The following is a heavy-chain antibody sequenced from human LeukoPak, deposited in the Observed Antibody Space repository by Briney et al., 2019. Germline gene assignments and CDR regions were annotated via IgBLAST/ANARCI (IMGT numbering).Heavy chain of an antibody. Sequence: GGSLRLSCAASGFTFSTYTMNWVRQAPGKGLEWVSLISWDGGSTYYADSVKGRFTISRDNSKNSLYLQMNSLRAEDTALYYCAKDMSPRQWLVLGQDYWGQGTLVTVSS. CDR2: ISWDGGST. D-gene: IGHD6-19*01. V-gene: IGHV3-43D*03. J-gene: IGHJ4*02. CDR1: GFTFSTYT. CDR3: AKDMSPRQWLVLGQDY.